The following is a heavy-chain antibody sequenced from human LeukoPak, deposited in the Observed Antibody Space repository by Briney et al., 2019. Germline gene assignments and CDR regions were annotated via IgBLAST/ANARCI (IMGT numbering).Heavy chain of an antibody. CDR3: ARVTYGSGTYGAFDY. V-gene: IGHV3-30*02. CDR1: GFTFSSYG. CDR2: IRYDGSNK. Sequence: PGGSLSFPCAAPGFTFSSYGMPWVRQAPAKGLKGVDFIRYDGSNKYYADSVRGRFTISRDNSKNTLYLQMNSLRAEDTAVYYCARVTYGSGTYGAFDYWGQGTLVTVSS. J-gene: IGHJ4*02. D-gene: IGHD3-10*01.